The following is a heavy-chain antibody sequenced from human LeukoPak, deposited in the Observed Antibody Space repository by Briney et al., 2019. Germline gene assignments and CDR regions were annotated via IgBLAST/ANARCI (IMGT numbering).Heavy chain of an antibody. CDR2: INHSGNT. CDR1: GGSFNNYY. CDR3: ARHGRRLWFGELVKRYYYYYMDV. V-gene: IGHV4-34*01. D-gene: IGHD3-10*01. J-gene: IGHJ6*03. Sequence: SETLSLTCAVYGGSFNNYYWSCIRQPPGKGLEWIGEINHSGNTNYNPSLKSRVTISVDTSKNQFSLNLTSVTAADTAVYYCARHGRRLWFGELVKRYYYYYMDVWGKGTTVTISS.